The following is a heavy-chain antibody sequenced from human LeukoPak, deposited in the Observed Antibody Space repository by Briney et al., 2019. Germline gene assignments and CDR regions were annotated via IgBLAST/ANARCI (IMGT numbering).Heavy chain of an antibody. CDR1: GGSFSGYY. D-gene: IGHD6-13*01. Sequence: PSETLSLTCAVYGGSFSGYYWSWIRQPPGKGLEWIGEINHSGSTNYNPSLKSRVTISVDTSKNQFSLKLSSVTAADTAVYYCARAPMGYSSSLWAQSPYWYFDLWGRGTLVTVSS. J-gene: IGHJ2*01. V-gene: IGHV4-34*01. CDR3: ARAPMGYSSSLWAQSPYWYFDL. CDR2: INHSGST.